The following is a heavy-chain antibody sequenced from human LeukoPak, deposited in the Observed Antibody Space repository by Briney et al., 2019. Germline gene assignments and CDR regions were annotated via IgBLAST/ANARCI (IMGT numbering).Heavy chain of an antibody. CDR1: GFTFSSYA. CDR3: ARVRSSWYWVDY. D-gene: IGHD6-13*01. J-gene: IGHJ4*02. V-gene: IGHV3-30-3*01. Sequence: PGGSLRLSCAASGFTFSSYAMHWVRQAPGKGLERVAVISYDGSNKYYADSVKGRFTISRDNSKNTLYLQMNSLRAEDTAVYYCARVRSSWYWVDYWGQGTLATVSS. CDR2: ISYDGSNK.